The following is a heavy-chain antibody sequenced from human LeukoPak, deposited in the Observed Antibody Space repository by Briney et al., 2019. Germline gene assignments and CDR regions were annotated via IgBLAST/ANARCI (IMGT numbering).Heavy chain of an antibody. CDR3: AGGLPTLRYFDRRGNAFDI. D-gene: IGHD3-9*01. V-gene: IGHV4-34*01. J-gene: IGHJ3*02. CDR2: INHSGST. Sequence: SETLSLTCAVYGGSFSGYYWSWIRQPPGKGLEWIGEINHSGSTNYNPSLKSRVTISVDTSKNQFSLKLSSVTAADTAVYYCAGGLPTLRYFDRRGNAFDIWGQGTMVTVSS. CDR1: GGSFSGYY.